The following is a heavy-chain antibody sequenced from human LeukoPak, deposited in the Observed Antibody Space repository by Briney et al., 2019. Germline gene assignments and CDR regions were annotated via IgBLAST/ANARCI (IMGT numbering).Heavy chain of an antibody. CDR3: ARLVVPAATENWFDP. D-gene: IGHD2-2*01. CDR2: INQDGSEK. V-gene: IGHV3-7*01. CDR1: GFTFSSYW. Sequence: GGSLRLSCAASGFTFSSYWMSWVRQAPGKGLEWVANINQDGSEKYYVDSVKGRFTISRDNAKNSLYLQMNSLRAEDTAVYYCARLVVPAATENWFDPWGQGTLVTVSS. J-gene: IGHJ5*02.